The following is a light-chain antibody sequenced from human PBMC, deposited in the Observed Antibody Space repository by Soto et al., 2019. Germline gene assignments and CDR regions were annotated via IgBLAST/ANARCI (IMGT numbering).Light chain of an antibody. V-gene: IGKV3-11*01. CDR2: DAS. CDR1: QSVSSY. CDR3: QQRSNWPPYT. Sequence: EIVLTQSPATLSLSPGERATLSCRASQSVSSYLAWYQQKPGQAPRLLIYDASNRATGIPARFSGSGSGTDFNLTISSLEPEDFAVYYCQQRSNWPPYTFGQGTMMEIK. J-gene: IGKJ2*01.